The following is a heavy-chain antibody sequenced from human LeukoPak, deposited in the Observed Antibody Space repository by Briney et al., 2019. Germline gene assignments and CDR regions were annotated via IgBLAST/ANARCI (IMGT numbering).Heavy chain of an antibody. D-gene: IGHD1-26*01. Sequence: SETLSLTCTVSGGSISSYYWSWIRQPPGKGLEWIGYIYYSGSTNYNPSLKSRVTISVDTSKNQFSLKLSSVTAADTAVYYCARRSFTGAFDPWGQGTLVTVSS. CDR2: IYYSGST. V-gene: IGHV4-59*01. CDR3: ARRSFTGAFDP. J-gene: IGHJ5*02. CDR1: GGSISSYY.